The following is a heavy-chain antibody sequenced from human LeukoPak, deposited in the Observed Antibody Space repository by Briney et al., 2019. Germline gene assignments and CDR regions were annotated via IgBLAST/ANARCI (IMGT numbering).Heavy chain of an antibody. CDR2: IRYDGGNK. CDR3: AKDYDYNNPYYFDS. V-gene: IGHV3-30*02. Sequence: GGSLRLSCAASGFTFSSYWMSWVRQAPGKGLEWVAFIRYDGGNKYYADSVKGRFTISRDNSKNTLHLQMSSLRAEDTAVYYCAKDYDYNNPYYFDSWGQGTLVTISS. D-gene: IGHD4-11*01. J-gene: IGHJ4*02. CDR1: GFTFSSYW.